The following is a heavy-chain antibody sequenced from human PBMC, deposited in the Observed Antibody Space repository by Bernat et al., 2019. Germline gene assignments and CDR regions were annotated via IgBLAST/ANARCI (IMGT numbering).Heavy chain of an antibody. Sequence: EVQLVESGGGLVQPGGSLRLSCAASGFTFSSYEMNWVRQAPGKGLAWGSYISSSGSTICYADSVKGRFTISRDNAKNSLYLQMNSLRAEDTAVYYCASMGGYDSADAFDIWGQGTMVTVSS. CDR3: ASMGGYDSADAFDI. V-gene: IGHV3-48*03. CDR1: GFTFSSYE. D-gene: IGHD5-12*01. CDR2: ISSSGSTI. J-gene: IGHJ3*02.